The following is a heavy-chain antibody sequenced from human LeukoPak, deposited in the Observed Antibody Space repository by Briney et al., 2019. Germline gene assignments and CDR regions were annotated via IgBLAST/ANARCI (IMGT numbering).Heavy chain of an antibody. CDR3: ARDVRKLFDY. V-gene: IGHV3-48*01. J-gene: IGHJ4*02. CDR2: MSISSSTI. Sequence: GGCLRLSCAASGFTFSSYSMNWVRQAPGKGLEWVSYMSISSSTIYYADSVKGRFTISRDNAKNSLYLQMNSLRAEDTAVYYCARDVRKLFDYWGQGTLVTVSS. CDR1: GFTFSSYS.